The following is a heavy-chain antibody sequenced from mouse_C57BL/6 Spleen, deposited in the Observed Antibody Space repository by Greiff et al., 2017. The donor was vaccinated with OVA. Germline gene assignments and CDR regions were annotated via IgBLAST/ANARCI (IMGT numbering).Heavy chain of an antibody. CDR3: AVLRDGAMDY. Sequence: VKLQQPGAELVKPGASVKLSCKASGYTFTSYWMQWVKQRPGQGLEWIGEIDPSDSYTNYNQKFKGKATLTVDTSSSTAYMQLSSLTSEDSAVYYCAVLRDGAMDYWGQGTSVTVSS. V-gene: IGHV1-50*01. CDR1: GYTFTSYW. J-gene: IGHJ4*01. D-gene: IGHD1-1*01. CDR2: IDPSDSYT.